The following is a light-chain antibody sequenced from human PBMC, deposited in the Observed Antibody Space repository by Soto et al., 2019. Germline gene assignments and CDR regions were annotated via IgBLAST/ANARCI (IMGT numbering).Light chain of an antibody. CDR3: QAWGFSYNYV. CDR1: RLGDKY. J-gene: IGLJ1*01. Sequence: SYELTQPPSVSVFPGQTASITCSGDRLGDKYVCWYQQKPGQSPVLVIYQDTKRPSGIPERFSGSSSGNTATLAISGTQAMDEADYHCQAWGFSYNYVFGTGTKLTVL. V-gene: IGLV3-1*01. CDR2: QDT.